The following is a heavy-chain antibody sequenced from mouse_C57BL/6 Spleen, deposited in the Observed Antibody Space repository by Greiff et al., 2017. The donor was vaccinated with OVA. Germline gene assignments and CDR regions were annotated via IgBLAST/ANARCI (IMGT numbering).Heavy chain of an antibody. CDR3: TDPRYYDYDGYFDV. V-gene: IGHV6-3*01. J-gene: IGHJ1*03. D-gene: IGHD2-4*01. Sequence: VQLKESGGGLVQPGGSMKLSCVASGFTFSNYWMNWVRQSPEKGLEWVAQIRLKSDNYATHYAESVKGRFTISRDDSKSSVYLQMNNLRAEDTGIDYCTDPRYYDYDGYFDVWGTGTTVTVSS. CDR2: IRLKSDNYAT. CDR1: GFTFSNYW.